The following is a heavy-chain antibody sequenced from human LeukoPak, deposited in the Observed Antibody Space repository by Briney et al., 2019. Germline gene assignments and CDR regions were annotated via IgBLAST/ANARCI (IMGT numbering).Heavy chain of an antibody. V-gene: IGHV3-33*01. D-gene: IGHD3-22*01. CDR3: ARVVYDSDWYVGF. J-gene: IGHJ4*02. CDR2: IWADGSHK. CDR1: GFTFSTYG. Sequence: PGGSLRLSCAASGFTFSTYGMHWVRQPPGKGPEWVAVIWADGSHKYYADSVTGRFTISRDNSKNTLYLQVNSLRAEDTAVYYCARVVYDSDWYVGFWGQGTLVTVSS.